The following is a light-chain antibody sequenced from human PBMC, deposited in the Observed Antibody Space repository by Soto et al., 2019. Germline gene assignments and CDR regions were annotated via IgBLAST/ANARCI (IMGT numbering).Light chain of an antibody. CDR1: QSVSSY. Sequence: EIVCTHYPPTHSFSPLERGKLHIRASQSVSSYLAWYQQKPGQAPRLLIYDASSRATGIPARFSGSGSGTDFTLTISSLEPEDFAVYYCQQRRNWPLTIGGGTKV. J-gene: IGKJ4*01. CDR2: DAS. V-gene: IGKV3-11*01. CDR3: QQRRNWPLT.